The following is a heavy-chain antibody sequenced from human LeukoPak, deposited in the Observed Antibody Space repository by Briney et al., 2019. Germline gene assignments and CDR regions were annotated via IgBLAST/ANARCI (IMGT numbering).Heavy chain of an antibody. D-gene: IGHD3-10*01. V-gene: IGHV4-59*11. CDR2: IYYSGTT. J-gene: IGHJ4*02. CDR3: ARGGVAAKYYFDY. CDR1: GGSIIPLY. Sequence: SQTLSLTCTVSGGSIIPLYWGWIRQPPGKGLEFIGYIYYSGTTNYNPSLRSRVTLSVDTSKNQFSLKLSSVTAADTAVYYCARGGVAAKYYFDYWGPGTLVTVSS.